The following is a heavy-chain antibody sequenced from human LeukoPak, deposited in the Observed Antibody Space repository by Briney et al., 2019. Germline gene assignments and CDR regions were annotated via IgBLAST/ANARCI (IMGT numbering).Heavy chain of an antibody. D-gene: IGHD3-3*01. CDR1: EFTFSDHY. CDR2: ISSSGDTI. CDR3: ARDQYDFWSGYYRGEYYYYGMDV. V-gene: IGHV3-11*04. Sequence: GGSLRLSCAASEFTFSDHYMSWIRQAPGKGLEWVSYISSSGDTIYYADSLKGRFTISRDNSKNTLYLQMNSLRAEDTAVYYCARDQYDFWSGYYRGEYYYYGMDVWGQGTTVTVSS. J-gene: IGHJ6*02.